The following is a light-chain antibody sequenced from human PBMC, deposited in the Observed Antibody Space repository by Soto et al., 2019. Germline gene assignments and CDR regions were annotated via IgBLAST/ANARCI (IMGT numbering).Light chain of an antibody. V-gene: IGLV2-8*01. Sequence: QSVLNQPPSAYGSPGQSVTISCTGTSSDVGYYNYVSWYQQYPGKAPKLLIYEVSKRPSGVPDRFSGSKSGNTASLTVSGLQAADEADYYCTSYAGTDVHYVFGTGTKVTVL. J-gene: IGLJ1*01. CDR2: EVS. CDR3: TSYAGTDVHYV. CDR1: SSDVGYYNY.